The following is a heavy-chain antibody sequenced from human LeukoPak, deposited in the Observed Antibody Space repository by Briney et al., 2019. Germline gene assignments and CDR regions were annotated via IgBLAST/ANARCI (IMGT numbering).Heavy chain of an antibody. J-gene: IGHJ3*02. D-gene: IGHD3-9*01. CDR1: GFTFSSYA. CDR3: AGGYDILTGYYAEDAFDI. CDR2: IYYSGST. Sequence: GSLRLSCAASGFTFSSYATSWVRQPPGKGLEWIGSIYYSGSTYYNPSLKSRVTISVDTSKNQFSLKLSSVTAADTAVYYCAGGYDILTGYYAEDAFDIWGQGTMVTVSS. V-gene: IGHV4-38-2*01.